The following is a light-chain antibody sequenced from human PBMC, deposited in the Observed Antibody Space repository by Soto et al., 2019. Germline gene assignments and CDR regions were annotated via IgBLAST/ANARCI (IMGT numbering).Light chain of an antibody. Sequence: IVLTQSPGTLSLSPGERATLSCRASQSVGSNFLAWYQQKRGQAPRILIYAASNSASGIPDRFSGSGSGSDFTLTISRLEPEDFAVYYCQQYGSPPWAFGQGIRVEI. J-gene: IGKJ1*01. CDR3: QQYGSPPWA. V-gene: IGKV3-20*01. CDR1: QSVGSNF. CDR2: AAS.